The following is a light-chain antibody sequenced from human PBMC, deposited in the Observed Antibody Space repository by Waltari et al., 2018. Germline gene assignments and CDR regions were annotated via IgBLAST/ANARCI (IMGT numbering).Light chain of an antibody. V-gene: IGKV1-5*01. CDR1: EDINTW. Sequence: DVQMTQSPSTLSASVVDRVTITCRASEDINTWLAWYQQKPGKAPKLLISDAASLKSGVPSRFSGSGSGTDFTLTITSMQPDDFATYYCQHYKNFPLTFGGGTNVEV. CDR3: QHYKNFPLT. J-gene: IGKJ4*01. CDR2: DAA.